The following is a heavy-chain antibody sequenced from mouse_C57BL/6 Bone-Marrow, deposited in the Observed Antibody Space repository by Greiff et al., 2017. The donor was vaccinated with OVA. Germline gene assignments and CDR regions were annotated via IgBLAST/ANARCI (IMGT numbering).Heavy chain of an antibody. Sequence: VQLQQPGAEPVKPGASVKLSCKASGYTFTSYWMHWVKQRPGQGLEWIGMIHPNSGSTNYNEKFKSKATLTVDKSSSTAYMQLSSLTSEDSAVYYCARGASLWGYFDVWGTGTTVTVSS. D-gene: IGHD1-1*02. CDR3: ARGASLWGYFDV. J-gene: IGHJ1*03. V-gene: IGHV1-64*01. CDR1: GYTFTSYW. CDR2: IHPNSGST.